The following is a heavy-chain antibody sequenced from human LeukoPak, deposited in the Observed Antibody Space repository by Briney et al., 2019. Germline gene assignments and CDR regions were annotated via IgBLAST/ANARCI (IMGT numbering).Heavy chain of an antibody. CDR1: GFTFSSYG. CDR2: ISYDGSNK. J-gene: IGHJ4*02. V-gene: IGHV3-30*18. Sequence: GGSLRLSCVASGFTFSSYGMHWVRQAPGKGLEWVTVISYDGSNKYYADSVKGRFTISRDNSKNTLYLQMNSLRAEDTAVYYCAKDHSVSYFDYWGQGTLVTVSS. D-gene: IGHD5/OR15-5a*01. CDR3: AKDHSVSYFDY.